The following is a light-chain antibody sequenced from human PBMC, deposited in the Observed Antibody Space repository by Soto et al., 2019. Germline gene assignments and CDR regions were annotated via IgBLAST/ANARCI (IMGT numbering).Light chain of an antibody. CDR3: TSYTTSSTLV. J-gene: IGLJ2*01. V-gene: IGLV2-14*02. Sequence: QSALTQPASVSGSPGQSITITCTGISSDVGSYNLVSWYQQHPGKAPKLMIYEGSKRPSGVSYRFSGSKSGNTASLTISGLQAEDEADYYCTSYTTSSTLVFGGGTKLTVL. CDR1: SSDVGSYNL. CDR2: EGS.